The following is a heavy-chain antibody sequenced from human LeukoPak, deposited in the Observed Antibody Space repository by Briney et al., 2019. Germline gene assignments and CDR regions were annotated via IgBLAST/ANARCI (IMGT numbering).Heavy chain of an antibody. CDR2: IRSKANSYAT. Sequence: GGSLRLSCAASGFTFSDSAMHWVRQASGKGLEWVGRIRSKANSYATAYAASVKGRFTISRDDSKNTAYLQMNSLKTEDTAVYYCTSHIGGNINYFDYWGQGTLVTVSS. D-gene: IGHD3-16*01. J-gene: IGHJ4*02. V-gene: IGHV3-73*01. CDR1: GFTFSDSA. CDR3: TSHIGGNINYFDY.